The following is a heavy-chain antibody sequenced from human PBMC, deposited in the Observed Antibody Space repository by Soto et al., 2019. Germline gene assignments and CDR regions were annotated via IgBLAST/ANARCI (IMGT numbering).Heavy chain of an antibody. CDR2: ISGSGGST. D-gene: IGHD2-21*02. Sequence: EVQLLESGGGLVQPGGSLRLSCAASGFTFSSYAMSWVRQAPGKGLEWVSAISGSGGSTYYADSVKGRFTISRDNSKNTLYLRMNSLRAEDAAVYYCAKADCGGDCYTGSDESFPRWGPGTLVTVSS. J-gene: IGHJ1*01. CDR3: AKADCGGDCYTGSDESFPR. CDR1: GFTFSSYA. V-gene: IGHV3-23*01.